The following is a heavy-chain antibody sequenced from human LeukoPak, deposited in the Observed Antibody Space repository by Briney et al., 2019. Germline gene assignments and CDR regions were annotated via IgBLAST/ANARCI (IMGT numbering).Heavy chain of an antibody. J-gene: IGHJ6*03. Sequence: ASVKVSCKASGYTFTSYGISWVRQAPGQGLEWMGWISAYNGNTNYAQKLQGRVTMTTDTSTSTAYMELRSLRSDDTAVYYCARGANYGSGSYYPYYYYYYMDVWGKGTTVTISS. D-gene: IGHD3-10*01. CDR2: ISAYNGNT. V-gene: IGHV1-18*01. CDR1: GYTFTSYG. CDR3: ARGANYGSGSYYPYYYYYYMDV.